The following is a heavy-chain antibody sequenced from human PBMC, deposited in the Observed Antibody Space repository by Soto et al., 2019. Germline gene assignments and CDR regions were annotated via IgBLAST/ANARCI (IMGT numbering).Heavy chain of an antibody. CDR3: AISWYDTFDI. CDR2: INHSGST. D-gene: IGHD2-15*01. V-gene: IGHV4-34*01. J-gene: IGHJ3*02. CDR1: GGSFSGYY. Sequence: SETLSLTCAVYGGSFSGYYWSWIRQPPGKGLEWIGEINHSGSTNYNPSLKSRVTISVDTSKNQLSLKLSSVTAADTAVYYCAISWYDTFDIWGQGTLVTVS.